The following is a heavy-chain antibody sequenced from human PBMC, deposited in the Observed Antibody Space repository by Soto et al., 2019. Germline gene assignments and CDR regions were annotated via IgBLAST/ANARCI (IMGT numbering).Heavy chain of an antibody. Sequence: QVQLVESGGGVVQPGRSLRLSCAVSGLTLNSCAMHWVRQAPGKGLEWVAVISYDGSYKYYAESVKGRFSISREDAKNQLYLQMNSLRAEDTAVYYCAKGPWDRQSYMDVWGKGTTVTVSS. CDR3: AKGPWDRQSYMDV. J-gene: IGHJ6*03. CDR2: ISYDGSYK. CDR1: GLTLNSCA. D-gene: IGHD1-26*01. V-gene: IGHV3-30*18.